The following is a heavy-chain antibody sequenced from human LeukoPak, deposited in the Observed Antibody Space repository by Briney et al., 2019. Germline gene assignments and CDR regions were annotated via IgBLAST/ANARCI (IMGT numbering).Heavy chain of an antibody. CDR3: ASLDYGDYGRVGYYGMDV. CDR2: IYYSGST. Sequence: SETLSLTCTVSGGSISSYYWSWIRQPPGKGLEWIGYIYYSGSTNYNPSLKSRVTISVDTSKNQFSLKLSSVTAADTAVYYCASLDYGDYGRVGYYGMDVWGQGTTVTVSS. V-gene: IGHV4-59*12. D-gene: IGHD4-17*01. CDR1: GGSISSYY. J-gene: IGHJ6*02.